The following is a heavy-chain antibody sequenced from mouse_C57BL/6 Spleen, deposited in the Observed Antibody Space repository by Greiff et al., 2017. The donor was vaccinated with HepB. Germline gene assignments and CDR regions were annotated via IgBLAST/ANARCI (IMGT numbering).Heavy chain of an antibody. CDR1: GYTFTSYW. J-gene: IGHJ3*01. CDR3: ARGATVVATDWFAY. V-gene: IGHV1-64*01. CDR2: IHPNSGST. Sequence: QVHVKQSGAELVKPGASVKLSCKASGYTFTSYWMHWVKQRPGQGLEWIGMIHPNSGSTNYNEKFKSKATLTVDKSSSTAYMQLSSLTSEDSAVYYCARGATVVATDWFAYWGQGTLVTVSA. D-gene: IGHD1-1*01.